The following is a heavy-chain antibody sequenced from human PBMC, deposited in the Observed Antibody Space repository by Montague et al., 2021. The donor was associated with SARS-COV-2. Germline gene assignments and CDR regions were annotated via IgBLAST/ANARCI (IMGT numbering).Heavy chain of an antibody. Sequence: SETLSLTCAVSGASISSSNWWSWVRQPPGKGLEWIGYIYYSGSTNYNPSLKSRVTISVDTSKNQFSLKLSSVTAAETAVYYCARGPGVVIILDIYYYYGMDVWGQGTTVTVSS. CDR1: GASISSSNW. V-gene: IGHV4-4*02. J-gene: IGHJ6*02. CDR2: IYYSGST. D-gene: IGHD3-3*01. CDR3: ARGPGVVIILDIYYYYGMDV.